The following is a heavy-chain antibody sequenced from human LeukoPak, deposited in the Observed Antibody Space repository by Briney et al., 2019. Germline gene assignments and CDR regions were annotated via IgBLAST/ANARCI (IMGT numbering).Heavy chain of an antibody. CDR3: AKRRGLELLYYYYMDV. V-gene: IGHV3-53*01. D-gene: IGHD1-7*01. CDR1: RFTVSSNY. Sequence: GGSLRLSCAASRFTVSSNYMTWVRQAAGKGLEWVSVIYSGGSTYYADSVKGRFTISRDNSKNTLYLQMNSLRAEDTAVYYCAKRRGLELLYYYYMDVWGKGTTVTVSS. CDR2: IYSGGST. J-gene: IGHJ6*03.